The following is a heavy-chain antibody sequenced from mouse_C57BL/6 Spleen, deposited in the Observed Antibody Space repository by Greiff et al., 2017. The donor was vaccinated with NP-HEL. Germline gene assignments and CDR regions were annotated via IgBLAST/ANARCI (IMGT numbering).Heavy chain of an antibody. CDR1: GYAFSSSW. J-gene: IGHJ2*01. CDR3: ARLGQNYFDY. D-gene: IGHD3-3*01. CDR2: IYPGDGDT. Sequence: VQGVESGPELVKPGASVKISCKASGYAFSSSWMNWVKQRPGQGLEWIGRIYPGDGDTNYTGKFKGKATLTADKSSSTAYMQLSSLTSEDSAVYFCARLGQNYFDYWGQGTTLTVSA. V-gene: IGHV1-82*01.